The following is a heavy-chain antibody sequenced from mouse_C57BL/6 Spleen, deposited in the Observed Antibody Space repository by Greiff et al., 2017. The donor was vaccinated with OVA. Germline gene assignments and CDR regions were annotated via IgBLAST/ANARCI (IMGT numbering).Heavy chain of an antibody. J-gene: IGHJ3*01. V-gene: IGHV1-64*01. CDR3: ARISNYGNYDWFAY. CDR2: IHPNSGST. Sequence: VQLQQPGAELVKPGASVKLSCKASGYTFTSYWMHWVKQRPGQGLEWIGMIHPNSGSTNYNEKFKSKATLTVDKSSSTAYMQLSSLTSEDSAVYNCARISNYGNYDWFAYGGQGTLVTVSA. D-gene: IGHD2-1*01. CDR1: GYTFTSYW.